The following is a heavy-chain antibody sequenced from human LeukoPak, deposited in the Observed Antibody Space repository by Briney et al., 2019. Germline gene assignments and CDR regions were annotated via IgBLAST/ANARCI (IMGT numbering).Heavy chain of an antibody. D-gene: IGHD3-10*01. CDR3: AREQHYYGSGSYSPPDY. V-gene: IGHV1-69*04. CDR1: GGTFSSYA. CDR2: IIPILGIA. Sequence: GSSVKVSCKASGGTFSSYAISWVRQAPGQGLEWMGRIIPILGIANYAQKFQGRVTITADKSTSTAYMELSSLRSEDTAVYYCAREQHYYGSGSYSPPDYWGQGTLVTVSS. J-gene: IGHJ4*02.